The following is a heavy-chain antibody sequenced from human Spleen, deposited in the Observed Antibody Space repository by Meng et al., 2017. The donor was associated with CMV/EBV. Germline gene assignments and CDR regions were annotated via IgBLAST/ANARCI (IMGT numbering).Heavy chain of an antibody. CDR2: ISAYNGNT. V-gene: IGHV1-18*01. Sequence: QAAVVQSGGEEKKPGASVKVSCKASGYTFTNYGITWVRQAPGQGLEWMGWISAYNGNTNYAQTLRGRVTMTTDTSTSTAYMELGSLRSDDTAVYYCARVEVGITSGDYWGQGTLVTVSS. J-gene: IGHJ4*02. CDR3: ARVEVGITSGDY. CDR1: GYTFTNYG. D-gene: IGHD1-26*01.